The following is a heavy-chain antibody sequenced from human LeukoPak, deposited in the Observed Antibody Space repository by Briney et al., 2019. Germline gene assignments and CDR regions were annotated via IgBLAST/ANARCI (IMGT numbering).Heavy chain of an antibody. V-gene: IGHV3-15*01. CDR3: TTELLRYFDWSLY. J-gene: IGHJ4*02. Sequence: GGSLRLSCVVSEFTFTNAWMSWVRQAPGKGLEWVGRIKSKTDGGTTDYAAPVKGRFTISRDDSRNTLYLQMNSLKTEDTAVYYCTTELLRYFDWSLYWGQGTLVTVSS. CDR1: EFTFTNAW. D-gene: IGHD3-9*01. CDR2: IKSKTDGGTT.